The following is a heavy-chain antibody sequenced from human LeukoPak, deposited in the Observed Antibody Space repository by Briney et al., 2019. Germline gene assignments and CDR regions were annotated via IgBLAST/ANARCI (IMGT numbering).Heavy chain of an antibody. CDR1: GYTFTSYY. V-gene: IGHV1-46*01. Sequence: GASVKVSCKASGYTFTSYYMHWVRQAPGQGLEWMGLINPTGGSTGYAQKFQGRVTMTRDMSTSTDYMELSSLRSEDTAVYYCARGGGYSYGYPNYYMDVWGKGTTVTISS. CDR2: INPTGGST. J-gene: IGHJ6*03. D-gene: IGHD5-18*01. CDR3: ARGGGYSYGYPNYYMDV.